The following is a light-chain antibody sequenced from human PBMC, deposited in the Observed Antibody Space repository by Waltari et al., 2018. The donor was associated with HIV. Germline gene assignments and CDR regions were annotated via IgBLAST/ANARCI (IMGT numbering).Light chain of an antibody. CDR1: NSNIGGTS. J-gene: IGLJ3*02. Sequence: QSAMTQPPSVSAAPGQSVVITCSGSNSNIGGTSDSWYQHVPGAAPNLLLYEKDGRPSTLRGRFTGANTGTSATMVITGLQAGDDGAYYCGTWDKRLGSWVVGGGTKLTVL. V-gene: IGLV1-51*01. CDR3: GTWDKRLGSWV. CDR2: EKD.